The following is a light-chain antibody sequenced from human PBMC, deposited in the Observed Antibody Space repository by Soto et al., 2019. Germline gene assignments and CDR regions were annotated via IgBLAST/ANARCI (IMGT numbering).Light chain of an antibody. CDR2: EVS. CDR1: SSDVGGYNY. V-gene: IGLV2-8*01. J-gene: IGLJ1*01. CDR3: SSYAGSNNYV. Sequence: QSALTQPPSASGSPGQSVTISCTGTSSDVGGYNYVSWYQHHPGKAPKLMIYEVSKRPSGVPDRVSGSKSGNTASLTVSWLQAEDEADYYCSSYAGSNNYVFGTGTKLTVL.